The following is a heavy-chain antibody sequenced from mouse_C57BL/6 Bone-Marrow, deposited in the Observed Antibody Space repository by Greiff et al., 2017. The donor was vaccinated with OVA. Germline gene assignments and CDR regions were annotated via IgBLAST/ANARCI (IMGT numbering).Heavy chain of an antibody. CDR1: GYTFTSYG. D-gene: IGHD1-1*01. CDR2: IYPRSGNT. CDR3: APYYGSSRFDY. Sequence: VQGVESGAELARPGASVKLSCKASGYTFTSYGISWVKQRTGQGLEWIGEIYPRSGNTYYNEKFKGKATLTADKSSSTAYMELRSLTSEDSAVYFCAPYYGSSRFDYWGQGTTLTVSS. J-gene: IGHJ2*01. V-gene: IGHV1-81*01.